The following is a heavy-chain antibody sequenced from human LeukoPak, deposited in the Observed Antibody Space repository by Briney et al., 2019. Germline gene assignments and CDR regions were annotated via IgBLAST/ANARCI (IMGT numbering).Heavy chain of an antibody. Sequence: GGSLRLSCAASGFTLSSYNMNWVRQAPGKGLEWISYITTSIDVISYADSVKGRFTISRDNSKNTLYLQMNNLRGEDTAVYYCVRDLGVGSYGDYWGQGTLVTVSS. CDR2: ITTSIDVI. V-gene: IGHV3-48*01. CDR1: GFTLSSYN. CDR3: VRDLGVGSYGDY. J-gene: IGHJ4*02. D-gene: IGHD3-16*01.